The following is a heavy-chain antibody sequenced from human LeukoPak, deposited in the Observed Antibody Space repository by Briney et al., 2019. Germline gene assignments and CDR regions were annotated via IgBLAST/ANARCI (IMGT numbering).Heavy chain of an antibody. D-gene: IGHD1-1*01. V-gene: IGHV3-49*04. Sequence: GGSLRLSCAASGFTFSGYFMDWVRQAPGKGLEWVGFIRSKAYGETADYAASVKGRFTISRDDSKAIAYLQMNSLKTEDTAVYHCTRDRGAYNLYDYWGQGTLVTVSS. CDR2: IRSKAYGETA. J-gene: IGHJ4*02. CDR3: TRDRGAYNLYDY. CDR1: GFTFSGYF.